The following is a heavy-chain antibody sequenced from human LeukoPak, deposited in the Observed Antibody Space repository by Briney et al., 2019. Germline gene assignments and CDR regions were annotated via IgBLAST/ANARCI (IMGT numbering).Heavy chain of an antibody. CDR1: GYTFTGYY. J-gene: IGHJ4*02. CDR2: INPNSGGT. V-gene: IGHV1-2*04. D-gene: IGHD6-13*01. Sequence: ASVKVSCKASGYTFTGYYMHWVRQAPGQGLEWMGWINPNSGGTNYAQKFQGWVTMTRDTSISTAYMELSSLRSEDTAVYYCARTIAAAAPPLDYWGQGTLVTVSS. CDR3: ARTIAAAAPPLDY.